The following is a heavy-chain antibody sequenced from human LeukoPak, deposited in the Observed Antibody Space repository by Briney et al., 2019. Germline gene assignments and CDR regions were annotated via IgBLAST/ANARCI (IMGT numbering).Heavy chain of an antibody. J-gene: IGHJ4*02. CDR1: GGSISSYY. D-gene: IGHD3-22*01. V-gene: IGHV4-59*12. CDR2: IYYSGST. Sequence: SETLSLTCTVSGGSISSYYWSWIRQPPGKGLEWIGYIYYSGSTNYNPFLKSRVTISVDTSKNQFSLKLSSVTAADTAVYYCAREGYYDSSGQGFDYWGQGTLVTVSS. CDR3: AREGYYDSSGQGFDY.